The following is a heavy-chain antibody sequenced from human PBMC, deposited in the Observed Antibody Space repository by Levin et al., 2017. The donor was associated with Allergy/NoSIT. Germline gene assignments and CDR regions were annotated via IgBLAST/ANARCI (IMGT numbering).Heavy chain of an antibody. V-gene: IGHV1-18*01. CDR1: GNTFTTNG. J-gene: IGHJ4*02. D-gene: IGHD2-15*01. Sequence: GESLKISCQASGNTFTTNGITWVRQAPGQGLEWMGWITGYTNYARDLQGRVTMTTDTSTSTAYMELRSLRSDDTAVYYCAIFSGGDNYYFDYWGQGTLVTVSS. CDR2: ITGYT. CDR3: AIFSGGDNYYFDY.